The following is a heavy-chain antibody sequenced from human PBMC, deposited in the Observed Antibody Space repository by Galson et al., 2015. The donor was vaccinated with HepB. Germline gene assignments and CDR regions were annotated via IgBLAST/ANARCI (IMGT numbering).Heavy chain of an antibody. V-gene: IGHV3-20*04. CDR3: AKAQGTSNYFDY. CDR1: GFTFDDYG. J-gene: IGHJ4*02. Sequence: SLRLSCAASGFTFDDYGMSWVRQAPGKGLEWVSGINWNGGSTGYADSVKGRFTISRDNSKNTLYLQMNSLRVEDTAVYYCAKAQGTSNYFDYWGQGTLVTVSS. D-gene: IGHD1-1*01. CDR2: INWNGGST.